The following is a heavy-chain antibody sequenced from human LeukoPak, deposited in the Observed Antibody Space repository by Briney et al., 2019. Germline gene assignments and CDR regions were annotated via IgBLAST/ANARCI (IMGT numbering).Heavy chain of an antibody. V-gene: IGHV1-3*01. Sequence: ASVKVSCKASGYTFTSYAMHWVRQAPGQRLEWMGWINAGNGNTKYSQKFQGRVTITRDTSASTAYMELRSLRSDDTAVYYCARDGRQQLVGGNFDYWGQGTLVTVSS. CDR3: ARDGRQQLVGGNFDY. D-gene: IGHD6-13*01. J-gene: IGHJ4*02. CDR1: GYTFTSYA. CDR2: INAGNGNT.